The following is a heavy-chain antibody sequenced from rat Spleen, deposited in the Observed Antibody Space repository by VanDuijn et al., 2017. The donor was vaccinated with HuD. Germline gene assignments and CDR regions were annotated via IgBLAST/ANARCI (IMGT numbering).Heavy chain of an antibody. Sequence: EVQLVESGGGLVRPGRSLKLSCAASGFTFSNYDMAWIRQAPTKGLEWIASISTGGGNTSYRDSVKGRFTISRDNAKSTLYLQMNSLRSEDTATYYCTSADPVPYWGQGVMVTVSS. CDR2: ISTGGGNT. J-gene: IGHJ2*01. CDR3: TSADPVPY. CDR1: GFTFSNYD. D-gene: IGHD3-8*01. V-gene: IGHV5-25*01.